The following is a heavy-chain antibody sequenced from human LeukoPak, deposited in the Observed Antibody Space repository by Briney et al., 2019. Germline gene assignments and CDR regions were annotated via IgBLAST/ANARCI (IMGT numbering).Heavy chain of an antibody. CDR2: IYYSGST. V-gene: IGHV4-59*01. CDR1: GGSISSYY. J-gene: IGHJ4*02. Sequence: PSETLSLTCTVSGGSISSYYWSWIRQPPGKGLEWVGYIYYSGSTNYNPSLKSRVTISVDTSKNQFSLKLSSVTAADTAVYYCAICVPYYYDSSGYYHYYFDYWGQGTLVTVSS. D-gene: IGHD3-22*01. CDR3: AICVPYYYDSSGYYHYYFDY.